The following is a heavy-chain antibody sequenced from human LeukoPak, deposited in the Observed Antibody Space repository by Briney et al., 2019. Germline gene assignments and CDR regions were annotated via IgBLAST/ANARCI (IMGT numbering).Heavy chain of an antibody. J-gene: IGHJ3*02. D-gene: IGHD5-24*01. Sequence: GASVKVSCKASGYTFTSYDINWVRQAAGQGLEWMGWMNPNSGNSGYAQKFQGRVTMTRDTSTSTVYMELSSLRSEDTAVYYCVPTKLQTDAFDIWGQGTMVTVSS. CDR2: MNPNSGNS. V-gene: IGHV1-8*01. CDR1: GYTFTSYD. CDR3: VPTKLQTDAFDI.